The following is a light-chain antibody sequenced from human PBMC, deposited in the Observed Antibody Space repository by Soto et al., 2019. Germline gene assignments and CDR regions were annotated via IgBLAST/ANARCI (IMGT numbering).Light chain of an antibody. CDR2: DAS. CDR1: QSVSSY. CDR3: QQRSNRPPYT. J-gene: IGKJ2*01. Sequence: EIELTQSPATLSLSPGERATISCRASQSVSSYLAWYQQKPGQAPRLLIYDASNMATGIPARFSGSGSGTEFTLPISSLEPEDFAVYYCQQRSNRPPYTFGHGTKLEIK. V-gene: IGKV3-11*01.